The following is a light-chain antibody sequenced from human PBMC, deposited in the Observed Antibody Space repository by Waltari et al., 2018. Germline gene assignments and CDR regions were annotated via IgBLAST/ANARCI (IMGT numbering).Light chain of an antibody. V-gene: IGLV2-23*01. J-gene: IGLJ1*01. CDR3: FSYAGSGIYV. CDR2: EDI. Sequence: HSALTQPASVSGSPGQSITISCTGTSSEVGSYNLVPWHQQHPGNPPKIMIYEDIKRPSGASNRFSGSKSANTASLTISGLQAEDEADYYCFSYAGSGIYVFGTGTKVTV. CDR1: SSEVGSYNL.